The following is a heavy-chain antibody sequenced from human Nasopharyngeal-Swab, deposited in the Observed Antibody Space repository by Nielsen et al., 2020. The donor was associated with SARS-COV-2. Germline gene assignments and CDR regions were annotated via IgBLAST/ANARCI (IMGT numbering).Heavy chain of an antibody. CDR2: IDVDGRRT. CDR1: GFTLSRYL. CDR3: VRGGLGTGLEN. Sequence: ESLKTSCAASGFTLSRYLMHWVRLPPGKGLEWVSQIDVDGRRTTYADSVKGRFTISRHNSKNTLYMQMNSLRAEDTAVYYCVRGGLGTGLENWGQGTLVTVSS. V-gene: IGHV3-74*01. J-gene: IGHJ4*02. D-gene: IGHD1-14*01.